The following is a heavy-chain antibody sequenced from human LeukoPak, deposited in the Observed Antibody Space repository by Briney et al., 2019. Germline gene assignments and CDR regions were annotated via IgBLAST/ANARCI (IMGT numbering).Heavy chain of an antibody. Sequence: GGSLRLSCAASGFTFSNYVMSWVRQAPGKGLEWVSYINHNGEMIFYPDSVKGRFTVSRDNSKNTLYLQMNSLRGEDTAIYFCARDNGDYLFDYWGQGTLVTVSS. CDR3: ARDNGDYLFDY. V-gene: IGHV3-48*01. CDR2: INHNGEMI. J-gene: IGHJ4*02. CDR1: GFTFSNYV. D-gene: IGHD4-17*01.